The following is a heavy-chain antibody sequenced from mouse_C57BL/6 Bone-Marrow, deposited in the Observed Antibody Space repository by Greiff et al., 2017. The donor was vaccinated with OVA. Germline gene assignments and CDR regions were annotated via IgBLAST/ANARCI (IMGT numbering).Heavy chain of an antibody. CDR3: TRSGHYYGSSYWYFDV. V-gene: IGHV1-5*01. J-gene: IGHJ1*03. CDR2: IYPGNSDT. D-gene: IGHD1-1*01. Sequence: VQLQQSGTVLARPGASVKMSCKTSGYTFTSYWMHWVKQRPGQGLEWIGAIYPGNSDTSYNQKFKGKAKLTAVTSASTAYMELSSLTNEDSAVYYCTRSGHYYGSSYWYFDVWGTGTTVTVSS. CDR1: GYTFTSYW.